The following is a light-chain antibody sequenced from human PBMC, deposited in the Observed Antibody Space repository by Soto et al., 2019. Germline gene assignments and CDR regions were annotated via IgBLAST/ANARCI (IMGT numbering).Light chain of an antibody. J-gene: IGKJ2*01. CDR2: ETS. V-gene: IGKV3-20*01. Sequence: IVLTQSPGTLSLSPGERVTLSCRASQSVSYNTLAWFQQKPGQAPRLLIYETSTRAAGIPDRFSGSGSGTDFTLAISRLEPEDFAVYFCHHYGSTPYIFGQGNKLEIK. CDR1: QSVSYNT. CDR3: HHYGSTPYI.